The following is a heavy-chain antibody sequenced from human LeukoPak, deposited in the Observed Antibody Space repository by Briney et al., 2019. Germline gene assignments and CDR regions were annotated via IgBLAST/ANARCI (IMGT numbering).Heavy chain of an antibody. J-gene: IGHJ4*02. CDR1: GGSISSSNYY. Sequence: PSETLSLTCAVSGGSISSSNYYWGWIRQPPGKGLEWIGTIYYSGSTYYNPSLKSRVTISVDTSKNQFSLKLSSVTAADTAVYYCARQLRYFDWLSPHFDYWGQGTLVTVSS. CDR3: ARQLRYFDWLSPHFDY. D-gene: IGHD3-9*01. V-gene: IGHV4-39*01. CDR2: IYYSGST.